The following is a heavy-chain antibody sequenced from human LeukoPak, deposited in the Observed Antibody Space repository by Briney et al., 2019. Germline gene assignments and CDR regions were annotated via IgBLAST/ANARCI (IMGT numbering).Heavy chain of an antibody. CDR1: GFTASSNY. V-gene: IGHV3-53*01. D-gene: IGHD6-13*01. Sequence: PGGSLRLSCAASGFTASSNYMSWVRQAPGKGLEWVSVIYSDDRTYYADSVKGRFTISRDNSKNTLYLQMNSLRAEDTAVYYCARMLASAGTTGGDYFDYWGQGTLVTVSS. J-gene: IGHJ4*02. CDR3: ARMLASAGTTGGDYFDY. CDR2: IYSDDRT.